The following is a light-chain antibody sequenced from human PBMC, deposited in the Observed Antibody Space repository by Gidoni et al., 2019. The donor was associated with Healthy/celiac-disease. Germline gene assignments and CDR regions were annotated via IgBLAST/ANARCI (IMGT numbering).Light chain of an antibody. CDR2: WAS. J-gene: IGKJ5*01. V-gene: IGKV4-1*01. CDR1: QSVLYSSNNKNY. Sequence: DIFMTQSPDSLAVSLGERATINCKSSQSVLYSSNNKNYLAWYQQKPGQPPKLLIYWASTRESGVPDRFSGSGSGTHFTLNISSLQAEDVAVYYCQQYSSTPVTFGQGTRLEIK. CDR3: QQYSSTPVT.